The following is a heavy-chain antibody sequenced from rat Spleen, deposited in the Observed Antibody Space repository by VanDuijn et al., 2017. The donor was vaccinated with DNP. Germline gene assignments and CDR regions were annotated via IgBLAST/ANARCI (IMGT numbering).Heavy chain of an antibody. CDR2: INGAGST. J-gene: IGHJ2*01. CDR3: ARWGRVFDY. Sequence: WNWLRKFPENKLEWMGHINGAGSTNYNPSLKSRISITRDTSKNQFFLQLNSVTTEDTATYYCARWGRVFDYWGQGVMVTVSS. V-gene: IGHV3-3*01. D-gene: IGHD1-11*01.